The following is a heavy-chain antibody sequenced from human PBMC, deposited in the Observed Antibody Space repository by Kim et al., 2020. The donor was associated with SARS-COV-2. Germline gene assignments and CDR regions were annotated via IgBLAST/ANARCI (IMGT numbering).Heavy chain of an antibody. CDR3: ANQGASTWGGVFEY. V-gene: IGHV3-23*01. CDR2: ISDFSTTT. D-gene: IGHD3-16*01. J-gene: IGHJ4*02. Sequence: GGSLRLSCTASGLTFTNYAMSWVRQAPGKGLEWIAVISDFSTTTIYADSVKGRFTISRDNSRNMVFLQMDSLRGDDTALYYCANQGASTWGGVFEYWGQGTLVTVSS. CDR1: GLTFTNYA.